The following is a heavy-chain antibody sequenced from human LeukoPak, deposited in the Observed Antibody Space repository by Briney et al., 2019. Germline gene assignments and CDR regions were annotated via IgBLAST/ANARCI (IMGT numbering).Heavy chain of an antibody. J-gene: IGHJ4*02. Sequence: GGSLRLSCAASGFTFSSCAMSWVRQAPGKGLEWVLGISGSGGSTYYADSVKGRFTISRDNSKNTLYLQMNSLRVEDTAVYYCAKDYYYDSSGYLGYFDYWGQGTLVTVSS. CDR2: ISGSGGST. CDR1: GFTFSSCA. CDR3: AKDYYYDSSGYLGYFDY. V-gene: IGHV3-23*01. D-gene: IGHD3-22*01.